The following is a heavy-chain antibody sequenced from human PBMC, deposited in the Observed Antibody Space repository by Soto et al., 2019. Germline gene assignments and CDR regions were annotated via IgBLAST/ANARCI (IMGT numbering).Heavy chain of an antibody. CDR1: GGAISSNSYN. CDR2: IHHSGST. Sequence: SETLSLTCTVSGGAISSNSYNWGWIRQPPGKGLEWIGYIHHSGSTSYNPSLKSRVTMSVDTSKNHFSLKLSSVTAADTAMYYCARKTGIRYYFEYWGQGMLVTVS. D-gene: IGHD3-10*01. CDR3: ARKTGIRYYFEY. J-gene: IGHJ4*02. V-gene: IGHV4-61*05.